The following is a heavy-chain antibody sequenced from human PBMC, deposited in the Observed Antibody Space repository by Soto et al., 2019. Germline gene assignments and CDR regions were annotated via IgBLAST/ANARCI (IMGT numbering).Heavy chain of an antibody. D-gene: IGHD3-10*01. CDR1: GVNFTSYV. V-gene: IGHV1-69*18. CDR3: ARDVPQGYSYGLQRFDP. CDR2: IIPIYGTA. J-gene: IGHJ5*02. Sequence: QVQLVQSGAEVKKPGSSVKVSCKASGVNFTSYVISWVRQAPGQGLEWMGNIIPIYGTANYLQKFRGRVTITAVESTSTVFMELSRLKSEDTAVYYCARDVPQGYSYGLQRFDPWGQGTLVTVSS.